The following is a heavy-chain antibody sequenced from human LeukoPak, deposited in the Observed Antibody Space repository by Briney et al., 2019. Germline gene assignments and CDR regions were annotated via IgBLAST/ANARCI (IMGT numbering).Heavy chain of an antibody. D-gene: IGHD2-8*01. J-gene: IGHJ4*02. CDR3: ARVYAGHFDY. CDR2: ISYDALKK. V-gene: IGHV3-30-3*01. CDR1: GFTFRSYD. Sequence: PGRSLTLSCAASGFTFRSYDMNWVRQAPGKGLEWVAMISYDALKKYYADSVTGRFTISRDHSNLYLQMNNLRTDDTAVYFCARVYAGHFDYWGQGILVTVSS.